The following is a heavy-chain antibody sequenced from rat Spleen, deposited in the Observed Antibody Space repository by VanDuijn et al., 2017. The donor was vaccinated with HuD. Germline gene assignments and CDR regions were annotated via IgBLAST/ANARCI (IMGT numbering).Heavy chain of an antibody. CDR3: TRCWDA. CDR1: GFTLSDYY. V-gene: IGHV5-29*01. J-gene: IGHJ4*01. CDR2: INYDGGST. Sequence: EVQLVESGGGLVQPGRSLKLSCAASGFTLSDYYMAWVRQAPTKGLEWVATINYDGGSTYYRDSVKGRFTISRDNAKSTLYLQMDSLRSEDTATYYCTRCWDAWGQGTSVTVSS.